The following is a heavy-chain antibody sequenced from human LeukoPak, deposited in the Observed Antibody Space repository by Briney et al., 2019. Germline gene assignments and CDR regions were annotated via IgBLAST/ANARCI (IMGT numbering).Heavy chain of an antibody. CDR3: ARWSYGMDV. D-gene: IGHD3-3*01. Sequence: GGSLRLSCAAAGFTFSGNWMNWVRQAPGKGLEWVSYISHTGSTIYYADSVKGRFTISRDNAKNSQHLQMNSLRDEDTAVYYCARWSYGMDVWGQGTTVTVSS. V-gene: IGHV3-48*02. CDR2: ISHTGSTI. CDR1: GFTFSGNW. J-gene: IGHJ6*02.